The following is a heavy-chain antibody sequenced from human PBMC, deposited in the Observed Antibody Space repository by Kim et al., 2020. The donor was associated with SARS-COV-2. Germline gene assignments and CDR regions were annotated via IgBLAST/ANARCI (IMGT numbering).Heavy chain of an antibody. Sequence: TPSFQGQATISADKSISTAYLQWSSLKASDTAMYYCARLNYYDSSGYFDYWGQGTLVTVSS. D-gene: IGHD3-22*01. CDR3: ARLNYYDSSGYFDY. J-gene: IGHJ4*02. V-gene: IGHV5-51*01.